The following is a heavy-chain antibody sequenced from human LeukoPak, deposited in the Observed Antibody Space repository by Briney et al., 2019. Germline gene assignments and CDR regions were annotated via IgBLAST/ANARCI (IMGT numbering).Heavy chain of an antibody. J-gene: IGHJ4*02. V-gene: IGHV1-2*02. CDR2: INPNTGAT. CDR1: GYTFTGYY. D-gene: IGHD6-19*01. CDR3: ARDRVGSGWPRPWYFEF. Sequence: ASVTVSCMRSGYTFTGYYLHWLRQAPGRGLDWMGWINPNTGATIDAQKFQGRVTRTRDTSIDTAYMEMRSLRSDDTAVYYCARDRVGSGWPRPWYFEFWGQGTLITVSS.